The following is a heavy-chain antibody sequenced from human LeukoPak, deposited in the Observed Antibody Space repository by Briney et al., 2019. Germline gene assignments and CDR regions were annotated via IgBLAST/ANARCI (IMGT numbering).Heavy chain of an antibody. Sequence: KPSETLSLTCTVSGGSISSYYWSWIRQPPGKGLEWIGYIYYSGSTNCNPSLKSRVTISVDTSKNQFSLKLSPVTAAGTAVYYCARLHDGYRYGADYWGQGTLVTAS. J-gene: IGHJ4*02. V-gene: IGHV4-59*08. CDR3: ARLHDGYRYGADY. D-gene: IGHD5-18*01. CDR1: GGSISSYY. CDR2: IYYSGST.